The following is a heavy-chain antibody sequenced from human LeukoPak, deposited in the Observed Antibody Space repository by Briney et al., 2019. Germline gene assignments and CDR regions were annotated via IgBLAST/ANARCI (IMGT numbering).Heavy chain of an antibody. D-gene: IGHD6-13*01. V-gene: IGHV3-48*03. CDR3: ARVDSRTAQFDY. CDR2: ISDHGKSR. Sequence: GGSLRLSCAASGFTFSNYEMNWVRQTPGKGLEWVSYISDHGKSRNYVDSVKGRFTISRDNAKNSLYLQMNSLRAEDTAVYHCARVDSRTAQFDYWGQGTLVTVFS. J-gene: IGHJ4*02. CDR1: GFTFSNYE.